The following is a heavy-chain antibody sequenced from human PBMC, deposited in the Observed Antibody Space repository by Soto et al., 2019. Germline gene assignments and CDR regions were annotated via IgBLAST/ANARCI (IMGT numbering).Heavy chain of an antibody. CDR1: GFTFSTYT. V-gene: IGHV3-23*01. CDR2: ISGSGGSSGP. CDR3: AKARCSTANCYVPEY. Sequence: GGSLRLSCVASGFTFSTYTMSWVRQAPGKGLEWVSVISGSGGSSGPSYTDSVQGRFSISRDNTRNTLYLQMNSLRGEDTAMYYCAKARCSTANCYVPEYWGQGTRVTVSS. D-gene: IGHD2-2*01. J-gene: IGHJ4*02.